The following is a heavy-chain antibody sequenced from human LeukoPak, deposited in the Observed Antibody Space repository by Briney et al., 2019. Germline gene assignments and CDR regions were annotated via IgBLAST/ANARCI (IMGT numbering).Heavy chain of an antibody. CDR2: ISAYNGNT. D-gene: IGHD5-12*01. CDR1: GYTFTSYG. J-gene: IGHJ6*03. CDR3: ARVYSGYDYSYYYYMDV. Sequence: ASVKVSCKASGYTFTSYGISWVRQAPGQGLEWMGWISAYNGNTNYAQKLQGRVTMTTDTSTSTAYMELRSLRSDDTAVYYCARVYSGYDYSYYYYMDVWGKGTTVTISS. V-gene: IGHV1-18*01.